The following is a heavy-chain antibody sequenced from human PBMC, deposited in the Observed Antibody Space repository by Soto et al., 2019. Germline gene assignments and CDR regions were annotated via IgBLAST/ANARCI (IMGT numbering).Heavy chain of an antibody. CDR3: ATLTSPIAILGVVIPSFSRDY. D-gene: IGHD3-3*01. J-gene: IGHJ4*02. CDR1: GYTLTELS. V-gene: IGHV1-24*01. CDR2: FDPEDGET. Sequence: ASVKVSCKVSGYTLTELSMHWVRQAPGKGLEWMGGFDPEDGETIYAQKFQGRVTMTEDTSTDTAYMELSSLRSEDTAVYYCATLTSPIAILGVVIPSFSRDYWGQGTLVTVSS.